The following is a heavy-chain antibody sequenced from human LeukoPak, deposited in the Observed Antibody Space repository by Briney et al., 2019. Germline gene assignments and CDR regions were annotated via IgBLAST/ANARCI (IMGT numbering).Heavy chain of an antibody. CDR3: ARAPLSGTYYTDAFDI. V-gene: IGHV4-39*07. CDR2: INYSGTT. Sequence: SETLSLTCTVSGGSISSSTYYWGWVRQPPGKGLEWIATINYSGTTHYNPSLKSRVTISPDKSKNQFSLTLTSVTAADTAVYFCARAPLSGTYYTDAFDIWGQGTMVTVSS. J-gene: IGHJ3*02. D-gene: IGHD1-26*01. CDR1: GGSISSSTYY.